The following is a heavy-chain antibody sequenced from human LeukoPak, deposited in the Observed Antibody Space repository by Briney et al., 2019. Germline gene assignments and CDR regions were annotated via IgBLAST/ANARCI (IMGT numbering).Heavy chain of an antibody. J-gene: IGHJ3*02. CDR2: TWHDENNK. V-gene: IGHV3-33*01. CDR1: GFAFSAYG. D-gene: IGHD1-1*01. CDR3: VRGGPNWPSEPFDI. Sequence: GGSLRLSCEASGFAFSAYGMDWVRQAPGKGLEWVAVTWHDENNKHYADSVEGRFTISRDNSKNTLYLQMDSLRVEDTAVYYCVRGGPNWPSEPFDIWGQGTMVTVSS.